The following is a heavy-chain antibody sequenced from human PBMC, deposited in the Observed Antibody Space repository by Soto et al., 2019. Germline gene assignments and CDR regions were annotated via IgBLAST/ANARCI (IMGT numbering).Heavy chain of an antibody. V-gene: IGHV3-30*18. J-gene: IGHJ4*02. CDR3: AKWNGGFDY. Sequence: QVQLVESGGGVVQPGRSLRLSCAASGFTFSSYGMHWVRQAPAKGLEGGAVLSYDGSYKYYADSVKGRFTISRDNSKNTLYLQMNSLRAEDTAVYYCAKWNGGFDYWGQGTLVTVSS. CDR1: GFTFSSYG. D-gene: IGHD3-16*01. CDR2: LSYDGSYK.